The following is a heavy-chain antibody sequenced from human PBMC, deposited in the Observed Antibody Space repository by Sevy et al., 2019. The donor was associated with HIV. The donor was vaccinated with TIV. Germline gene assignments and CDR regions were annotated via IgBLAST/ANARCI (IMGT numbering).Heavy chain of an antibody. Sequence: GGSLRLSCAASGFSFSGYSMNWVRQAPGKGLEWVSYISTSSSSIHYADSMKGRFTVSRDNAKNSLYLQINNLSDEDTAIYYCARDPGFWYFDLWGRGTLVTVSS. V-gene: IGHV3-48*02. CDR1: GFSFSGYS. CDR3: ARDPGFWYFDL. CDR2: ISTSSSSI. J-gene: IGHJ2*01. D-gene: IGHD7-27*01.